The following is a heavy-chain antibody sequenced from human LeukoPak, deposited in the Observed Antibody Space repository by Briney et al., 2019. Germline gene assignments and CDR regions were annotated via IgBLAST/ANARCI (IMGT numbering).Heavy chain of an antibody. V-gene: IGHV1-2*02. CDR1: GYTFTDYY. CDR2: INPNSGGT. J-gene: IGHJ4*02. D-gene: IGHD4-11*01. CDR3: ARDSWDYRNYAAY. Sequence: GASVKVSCKASGYTFTDYYIHWVRQAPGQGLEWMGWINPNSGGTNYAPRFQGRVTMTRGTSISTAYMELNRLRSNDTAVYYCARDSWDYRNYAAYWGQGTLVTVSS.